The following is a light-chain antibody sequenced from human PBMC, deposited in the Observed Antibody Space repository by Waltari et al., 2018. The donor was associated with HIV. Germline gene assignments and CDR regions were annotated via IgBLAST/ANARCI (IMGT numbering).Light chain of an antibody. CDR1: SSNIGHNY. CDR2: DNK. J-gene: IGLJ2*01. V-gene: IGLV1-51*01. Sequence: QSVLTQPPSVSAAPGQTVPITCSGTSSNIGHNYVSWYQHLPGTAPQLLIYDNKKRPSGIPDRFSASKSGTSATLDITGLQTGDEADYYCGTWDSGLSVVVFGEGTKLTVL. CDR3: GTWDSGLSVVV.